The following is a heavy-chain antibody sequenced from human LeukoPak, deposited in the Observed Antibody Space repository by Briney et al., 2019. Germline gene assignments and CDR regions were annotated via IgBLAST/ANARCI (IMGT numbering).Heavy chain of an antibody. Sequence: PGGSLRLSCAASGFTLSSYAMSWVRQAPGKGLEWVSSISASGGSTNYADSVKGRFTISRDNSKNTVYLQMNSLRAEDTAVYYCAKVMKGSERLTMVRGIIIKIAGLYYMDAWGKGTTVTVSS. CDR3: AKVMKGSERLTMVRGIIIKIAGLYYMDA. CDR2: ISASGGST. D-gene: IGHD3-10*01. J-gene: IGHJ6*03. V-gene: IGHV3-23*01. CDR1: GFTLSSYA.